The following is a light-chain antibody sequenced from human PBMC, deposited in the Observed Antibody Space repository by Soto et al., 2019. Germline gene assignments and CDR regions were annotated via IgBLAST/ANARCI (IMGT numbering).Light chain of an antibody. V-gene: IGLV1-47*01. Sequence: QSVLTQPPSASGTPGQTVTISCSGSNSNIGSNYVCWYQQLPGTAPKLLIYRNNHRPSGVPDRFSGSKSGTSASLAISGLLSEDEADYYCSTWDDSLPGIVVFGGGTKLTVL. CDR2: RNN. J-gene: IGLJ2*01. CDR1: NSNIGSNY. CDR3: STWDDSLPGIVV.